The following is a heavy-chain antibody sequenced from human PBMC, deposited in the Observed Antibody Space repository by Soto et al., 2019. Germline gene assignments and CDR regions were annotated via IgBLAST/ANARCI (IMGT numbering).Heavy chain of an antibody. CDR3: ANPPSSGSNGY. CDR1: GFTFSSYA. Sequence: EVQLLESGGGLVQPGGSLRLSCAASGFTFSSYAMSWVRQAPGKGLEWVSAISGSGGSTYYADSVKGRFTISRDNSKNPLYLQMNSLRAEDTAVYYCANPPSSGSNGYWGQGTLVTVSS. D-gene: IGHD1-26*01. CDR2: ISGSGGST. J-gene: IGHJ4*02. V-gene: IGHV3-23*01.